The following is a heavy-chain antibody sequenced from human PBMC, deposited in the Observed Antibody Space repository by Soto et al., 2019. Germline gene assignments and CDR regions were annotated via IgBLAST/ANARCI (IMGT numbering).Heavy chain of an antibody. CDR3: ARAPRGNYGYPSYFDY. D-gene: IGHD3-10*01. Sequence: GASVKVSCKASGGTFSSYAISWVRQAPGQGLEWMGGIIPIFGTANYAQKFQGRVTITADESTSTAYMELSSLRSEDTAVYYCARAPRGNYGYPSYFDYWGQGTLVTVSS. J-gene: IGHJ4*02. CDR2: IIPIFGTA. CDR1: GGTFSSYA. V-gene: IGHV1-69*13.